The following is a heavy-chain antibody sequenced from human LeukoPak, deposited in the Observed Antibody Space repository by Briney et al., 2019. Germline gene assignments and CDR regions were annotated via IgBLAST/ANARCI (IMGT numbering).Heavy chain of an antibody. CDR1: GFTFSSYA. J-gene: IGHJ4*02. D-gene: IGHD6-19*01. CDR3: AKDPRYSSGWYEEDY. V-gene: IGHV3-23*01. CDR2: ISGSGGST. Sequence: PGRSLRLSCAASGFTFSSYAMSWVRQAPGKGLEWVSAISGSGGSTYYADSVKGRFTISRDNSKNTLYLQMNSLRAEDTAVYYCAKDPRYSSGWYEEDYWGQGTLVTVSS.